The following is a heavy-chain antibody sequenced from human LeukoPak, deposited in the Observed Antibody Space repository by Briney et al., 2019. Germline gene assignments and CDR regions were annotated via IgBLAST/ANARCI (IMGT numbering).Heavy chain of an antibody. CDR3: ARAGGYCGRISCPYYFDY. CDR1: RYTFTKYD. CDR2: RNPTSGNT. V-gene: IGHV1-8*03. D-gene: IGHD2-15*01. Sequence: ASVPVSFLGSRYTFTKYDINGVGQATGRGVDWMGWRNPTSGNTGFPHKFQGRVTINRNTSISTAYMELSSLRSEDTAVYYCARAGGYCGRISCPYYFDYWGQGSLVAVSS. J-gene: IGHJ4*02.